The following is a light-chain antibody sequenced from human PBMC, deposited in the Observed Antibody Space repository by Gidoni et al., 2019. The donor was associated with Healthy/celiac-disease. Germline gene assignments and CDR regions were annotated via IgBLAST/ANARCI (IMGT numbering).Light chain of an antibody. Sequence: SYELPQPPSVSVSPGQTARITCSGDALPKKYPYWYQQKSGQAPVLVIYEDSKRPSGSPERFSGSSSGTMATLTISGAQVEDEADYYCYSTDSSGNLCVFGGGTKLTVL. CDR2: EDS. CDR1: ALPKKY. J-gene: IGLJ3*02. CDR3: YSTDSSGNLCV. V-gene: IGLV3-10*01.